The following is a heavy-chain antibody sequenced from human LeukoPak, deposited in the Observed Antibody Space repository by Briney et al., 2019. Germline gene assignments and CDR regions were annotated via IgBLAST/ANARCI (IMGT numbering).Heavy chain of an antibody. CDR3: AREPDYGDYAFDY. Sequence: PGGSLRLSCAASGFTFSSYSMNWVRQAPGKGLEWVSYISSSSSTIYYADSVKGRFTISRDNAKNSLYLQMNSLRAEDTAVYYCAREPDYGDYAFDYWGQGTLVTVSS. V-gene: IGHV3-48*01. J-gene: IGHJ4*02. D-gene: IGHD4-17*01. CDR2: ISSSSSTI. CDR1: GFTFSSYS.